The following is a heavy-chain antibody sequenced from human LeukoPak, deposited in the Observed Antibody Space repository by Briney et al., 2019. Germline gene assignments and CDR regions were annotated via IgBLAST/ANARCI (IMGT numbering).Heavy chain of an antibody. V-gene: IGHV1-69*13. Sequence: GASVKVSCKASGGTFSSNAISWVRQAPGQGLEWMGGIVPIFGTANYAQKFQGRVTITADESASTAYMELSSLRSEDTAVYYCARYYGDYVYWGQGTLVTVSS. CDR2: IVPIFGTA. J-gene: IGHJ4*02. D-gene: IGHD4-17*01. CDR1: GGTFSSNA. CDR3: ARYYGDYVY.